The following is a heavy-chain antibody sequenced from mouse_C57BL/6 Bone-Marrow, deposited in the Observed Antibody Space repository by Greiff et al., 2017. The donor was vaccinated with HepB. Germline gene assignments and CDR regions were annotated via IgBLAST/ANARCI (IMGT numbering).Heavy chain of an antibody. CDR1: GYAFSSSW. CDR3: AREDSTGTVDY. D-gene: IGHD4-1*02. J-gene: IGHJ2*01. CDR2: IYPGDGDT. V-gene: IGHV1-82*01. Sequence: VQLQQSGPELVKPGASVKISCKASGYAFSSSWMNWVKQRPGKGLEWIGRIYPGDGDTNYNGKFKGKATLTADKSSSTAYMQLSSLTSEDSAIYFCAREDSTGTVDYWGQGTTLTVSS.